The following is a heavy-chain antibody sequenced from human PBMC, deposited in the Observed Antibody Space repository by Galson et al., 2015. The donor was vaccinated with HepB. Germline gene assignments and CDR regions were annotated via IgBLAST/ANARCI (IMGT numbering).Heavy chain of an antibody. Sequence: SVKVSCRASGYTFTSYAMHWVRQAPGQRLGWMGWINAGNGNTKYSQKFQGRVTITRDTSASTAYMELSSLRSEDTAVYYCARWGPSMGYYMDVWGKGTTVTVSS. CDR1: GYTFTSYA. V-gene: IGHV1-3*01. D-gene: IGHD2/OR15-2a*01. CDR3: ARWGPSMGYYMDV. CDR2: INAGNGNT. J-gene: IGHJ6*03.